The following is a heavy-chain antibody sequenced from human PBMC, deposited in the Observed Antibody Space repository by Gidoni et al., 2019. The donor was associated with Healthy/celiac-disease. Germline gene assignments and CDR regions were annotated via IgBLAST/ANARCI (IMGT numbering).Heavy chain of an antibody. CDR1: GFTFSSYA. D-gene: IGHD2-2*01. CDR2: ISGSGGST. J-gene: IGHJ6*02. CDR3: AKDAGACSSTSCYYYYYGMDV. Sequence: EVQLVEPGGGLVQPGGSLRLSCAASGFTFSSYAMSWDRQAPGKGLEWVSAISGSGGSTYYADSVKGRFTISRDNSKNTLYLQMNSLRAEDTAVYYCAKDAGACSSTSCYYYYYGMDVWGQGTTVTVSS. V-gene: IGHV3-23*04.